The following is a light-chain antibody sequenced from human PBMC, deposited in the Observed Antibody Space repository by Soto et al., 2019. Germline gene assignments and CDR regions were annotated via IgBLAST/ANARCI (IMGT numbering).Light chain of an antibody. J-gene: IGKJ3*01. Sequence: DIVLTQSPGTLSLSPGERATLSCRASQLVVTDYLHWYQQKPGQAPRLLIYGALNRATGIPDRFSGSGSRTDFTLTISRLEPDDCEVYYCKLFGRSVTFGPGTKVDVK. CDR2: GAL. V-gene: IGKV3-20*01. CDR1: QLVVTDY. CDR3: KLFGRSVT.